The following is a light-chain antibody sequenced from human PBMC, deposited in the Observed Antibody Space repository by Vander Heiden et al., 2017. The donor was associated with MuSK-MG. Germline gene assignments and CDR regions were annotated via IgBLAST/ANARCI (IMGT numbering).Light chain of an antibody. CDR2: AAS. CDR3: QHRT. Sequence: DIQLTQSPSFLSASVGDRVTITCRASQGIDISVAWYQQKAGKAPNLLIYAASSLQSGVPSRFSGSGSGTEFTLTISSLQPEDFATYYWQHRTFGGGTKVGIK. J-gene: IGKJ4*01. CDR1: QGIDIS. V-gene: IGKV1-9*01.